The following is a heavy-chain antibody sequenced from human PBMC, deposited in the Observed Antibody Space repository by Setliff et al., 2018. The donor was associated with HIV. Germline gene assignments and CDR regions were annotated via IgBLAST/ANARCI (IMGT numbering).Heavy chain of an antibody. D-gene: IGHD1-26*01. CDR2: ITSTSSFM. CDR1: GFNFRGFE. J-gene: IGHJ4*02. V-gene: IGHV3-48*03. Sequence: GGSLRLSCAASGFNFRGFEMNWVRQAPGKGLEWISYITSTSSFMYYADSVTGRFTVSRDNAKNSLYLQMNSLRAEDTAVYYCAANVMVASGNFFDYWGRGTLVTVSS. CDR3: AANVMVASGNFFDY.